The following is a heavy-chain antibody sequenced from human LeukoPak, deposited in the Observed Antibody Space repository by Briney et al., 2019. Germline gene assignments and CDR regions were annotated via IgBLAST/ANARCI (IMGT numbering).Heavy chain of an antibody. CDR2: IYYSGST. CDR1: GGSISSSSYY. V-gene: IGHV4-39*07. D-gene: IGHD3-10*01. J-gene: IGHJ4*02. Sequence: PSETLSLTCTVSGGSISSSSYYWGWIRQPPGKGLEWIGSIYYSGSTYYNPSLKSRVTISVDTSKNQFSLNLSSVTAADTAVYYCATSLRGASDFWGQGTLVTVSS. CDR3: ATSLRGASDF.